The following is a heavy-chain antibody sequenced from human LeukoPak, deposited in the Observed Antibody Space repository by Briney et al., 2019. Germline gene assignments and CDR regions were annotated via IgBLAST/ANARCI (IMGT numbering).Heavy chain of an antibody. J-gene: IGHJ6*03. CDR3: TRGSIAYYYMDV. CDR2: IYYSGST. CDR1: GGSISSSNFY. V-gene: IGHV4-39*07. D-gene: IGHD3-22*01. Sequence: KASETPSFTCTVSGGSISSSNFYWGWIRQPPGKGLEWIGSIYYSGSTYYNPSLKSRVSISVDTSKNQFSLKLSSLTAADTAVYYCTRGSIAYYYMDVWGKGTTVTISS.